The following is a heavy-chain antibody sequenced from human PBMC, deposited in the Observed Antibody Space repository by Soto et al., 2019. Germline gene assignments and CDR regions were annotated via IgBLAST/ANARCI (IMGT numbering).Heavy chain of an antibody. V-gene: IGHV1-8*02. CDR3: ARAGGDYVSNNQDAFDI. D-gene: IGHD4-17*01. CDR1: GYTLTSYG. Sequence: ASVKVSCKASGYTLTSYGISWVRQAPGQGLEWMGWMSPNSGNTGYAQKFQGRVTMTRNTSISTAYMELSSLRSEDTAVYYCARAGGDYVSNNQDAFDIWGQGTMVTVSS. CDR2: MSPNSGNT. J-gene: IGHJ3*02.